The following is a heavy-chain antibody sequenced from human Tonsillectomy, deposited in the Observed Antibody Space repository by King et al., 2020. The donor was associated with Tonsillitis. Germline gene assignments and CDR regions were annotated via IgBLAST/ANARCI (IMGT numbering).Heavy chain of an antibody. V-gene: IGHV3-9*01. CDR3: AKEIGTRHGGGSFDY. CDR1: EFTFDDYA. Sequence: VQLVESGGGLVQPGRSLRLSCAASEFTFDDYAMHWVRQAPGKGLEWVSGISWNSGSIGYADSVKGRFTISRDNAKNSLYLQMNILRAEDTALYYCAKEIGTRHGGGSFDYWGQGTLVTVAS. J-gene: IGHJ4*02. D-gene: IGHD3-16*01. CDR2: ISWNSGSI.